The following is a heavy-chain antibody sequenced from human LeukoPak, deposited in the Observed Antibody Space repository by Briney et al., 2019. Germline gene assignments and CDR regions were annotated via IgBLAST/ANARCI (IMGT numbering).Heavy chain of an antibody. CDR1: GGSISSGGYS. D-gene: IGHD3-10*01. V-gene: IGHV4-30-2*01. J-gene: IGHJ5*02. Sequence: SETPSLTCAVSGGSISSGGYSWSWIRQPPGKGLEWIGYIYHSGSTYYNPSLKSRVTISVDRSKNQFSLKLSSVTAADTAVYYCARMVRGLYWFDPWGQGTLVTVSS. CDR2: IYHSGST. CDR3: ARMVRGLYWFDP.